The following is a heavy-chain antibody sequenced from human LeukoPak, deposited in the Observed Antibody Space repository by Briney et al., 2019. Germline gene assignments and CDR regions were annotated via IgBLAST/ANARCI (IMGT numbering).Heavy chain of an antibody. V-gene: IGHV4-31*03. J-gene: IGHJ4*02. Sequence: SETLSLTCTVSGGSISSGGYYWSWIRQHPGKGLEWIGYIYYSGSTYYNPSLKSRVTISVDTSKNQFSLKLNSVTAADTALYYCARTNYGSGSYYNIWGQGTLVSVSS. D-gene: IGHD3-10*01. CDR1: GGSISSGGYY. CDR3: ARTNYGSGSYYNI. CDR2: IYYSGST.